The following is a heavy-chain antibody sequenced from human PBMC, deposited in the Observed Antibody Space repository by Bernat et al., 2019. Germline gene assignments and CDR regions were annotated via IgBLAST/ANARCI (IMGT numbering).Heavy chain of an antibody. CDR3: ARLPNRLIAARYYFDY. CDR1: GGSTSSSSYY. CDR2: IYYSGST. Sequence: QLQLQESGPGLVKPSETLSLTCTVSGGSTSSSSYYWGWIRQPPGKGLEWIGSIYYSGSTYYNPSLKSRVTISVDTSKNQFSLKLSSVTAADTAVYYCARLPNRLIAARYYFDYWGQGTLVTVSS. J-gene: IGHJ4*02. D-gene: IGHD6-6*01. V-gene: IGHV4-39*01.